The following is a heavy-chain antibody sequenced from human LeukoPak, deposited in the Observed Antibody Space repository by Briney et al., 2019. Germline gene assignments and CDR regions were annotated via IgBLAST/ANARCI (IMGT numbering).Heavy chain of an antibody. Sequence: ASVKVSCKASGGTFSSYAISWVRQAPGQGLEWMGGIIPIFGTANYAQKFQGRVTITADESTSTAYMELSSLRSEDTAVYYCARMVAAPLNWFDPWGQGTLVTVSS. CDR3: ARMVAAPLNWFDP. CDR1: GGTFSSYA. CDR2: IIPIFGTA. V-gene: IGHV1-69*01. J-gene: IGHJ5*02. D-gene: IGHD2-15*01.